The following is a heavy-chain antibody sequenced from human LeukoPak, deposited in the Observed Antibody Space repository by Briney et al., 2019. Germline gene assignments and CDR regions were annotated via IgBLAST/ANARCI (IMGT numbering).Heavy chain of an antibody. J-gene: IGHJ4*02. D-gene: IGHD3-22*01. CDR3: AKDWSYDSSGADY. CDR2: ISWNSGSI. CDR1: GFTFDDYA. Sequence: GGSLRLSCAASGFTFDDYAMHWVRQAPGKGLEWVSGISWNSGSIGYADSAKGRFTISRDNAKNSLYLQMNSLRAEDTAFYYCAKDWSYDSSGADYWGQGTLVTVSS. V-gene: IGHV3-9*01.